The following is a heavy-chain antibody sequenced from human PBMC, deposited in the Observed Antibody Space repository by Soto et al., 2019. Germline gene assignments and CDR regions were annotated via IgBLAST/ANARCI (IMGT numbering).Heavy chain of an antibody. D-gene: IGHD3-10*01. CDR3: AKMVTMVRGEYWDAFDI. CDR1: GFTFSSYG. Sequence: GGSLRLSCAASGFTFSSYGMHWVRQAPGKGLEWVAVISYDGSNKYYADSVKGRFTIPRDNSKNTLYLQMNSLRAEDTAVYYCAKMVTMVRGEYWDAFDIWGQGTMVTVSS. J-gene: IGHJ3*02. CDR2: ISYDGSNK. V-gene: IGHV3-30*18.